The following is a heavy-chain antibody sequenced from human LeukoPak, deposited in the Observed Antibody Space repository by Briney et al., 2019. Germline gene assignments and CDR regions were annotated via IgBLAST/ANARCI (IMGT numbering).Heavy chain of an antibody. V-gene: IGHV4-61*02. D-gene: IGHD3-3*01. CDR3: ARGVNYDFWSGYREYNWFDP. J-gene: IGHJ5*02. CDR2: IYTSGST. CDR1: GGSISSGSYY. Sequence: SETLSLTCTVSGGSISSGSYYWSWIRQPAGKGLEWIGRIYTSGSTNYNPSLKSRVTISVDTSKNQFSLKLSSVTAADTAVYYCARGVNYDFWSGYREYNWFDPWGQGTLVTVSS.